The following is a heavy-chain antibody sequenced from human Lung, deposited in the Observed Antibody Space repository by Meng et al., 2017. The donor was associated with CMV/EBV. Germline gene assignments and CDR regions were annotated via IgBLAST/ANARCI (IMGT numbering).Heavy chain of an antibody. D-gene: IGHD6-6*01. CDR1: GFTVSSNY. CDR2: ICSGGST. V-gene: IGHV3-53*01. CDR3: ARCIAARRNWYFDL. Sequence: ASGFTVSSNYMSWVRQAPGKGLEWVSVICSGGSTYYADSVKGRFTISRDNSKNTLYLQMNSLRAEDTAVYYCARCIAARRNWYFDLWGRGTLVTVSS. J-gene: IGHJ2*01.